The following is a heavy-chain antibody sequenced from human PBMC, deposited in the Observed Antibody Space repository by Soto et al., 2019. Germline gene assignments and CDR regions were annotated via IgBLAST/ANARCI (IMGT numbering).Heavy chain of an antibody. J-gene: IGHJ4*02. CDR1: GFTFSSYS. Sequence: GGSMRLSCAACGFTFSSYSMNWVRQAPGKGLEWVAVISYDGSNKYYADSVKGRFTISRDNSKNTLYLQMNSLRAEDTAVYYCAKGGLYSSGWYRADDWGQGTLVTVSS. CDR3: AKGGLYSSGWYRADD. V-gene: IGHV3-30*18. CDR2: ISYDGSNK. D-gene: IGHD6-19*01.